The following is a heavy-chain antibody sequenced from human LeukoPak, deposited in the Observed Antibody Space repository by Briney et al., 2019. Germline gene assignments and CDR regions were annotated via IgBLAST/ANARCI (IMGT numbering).Heavy chain of an antibody. CDR2: ISAYNGNT. Sequence: GASVKVSCKASGYTFTSYGISWVRQAPGQGLEWMGWISAYNGNTKYAQKLQGRVTMTTDTSTSTAYMELRSLRSDDTAVYYCARDQDFWSGYYYYGMDVWGQGTTVNVSS. D-gene: IGHD3-3*01. J-gene: IGHJ6*02. CDR3: ARDQDFWSGYYYYGMDV. V-gene: IGHV1-18*01. CDR1: GYTFTSYG.